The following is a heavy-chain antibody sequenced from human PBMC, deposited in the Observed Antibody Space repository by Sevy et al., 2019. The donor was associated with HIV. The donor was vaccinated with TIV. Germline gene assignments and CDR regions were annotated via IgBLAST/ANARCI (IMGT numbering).Heavy chain of an antibody. CDR1: GYTFTGYY. CDR2: NNPNSGGT. Sequence: ASVKVSCKASGYTFTGYYMHWVRQAPGQGLEWMGWNNPNSGGTNYAQKFQGRVTMTRDTSISTAYMELSRLKSDDTAVYYCARDNSYDSSGPPDYWGQGTLVTVSS. V-gene: IGHV1-2*02. D-gene: IGHD3-22*01. CDR3: ARDNSYDSSGPPDY. J-gene: IGHJ4*02.